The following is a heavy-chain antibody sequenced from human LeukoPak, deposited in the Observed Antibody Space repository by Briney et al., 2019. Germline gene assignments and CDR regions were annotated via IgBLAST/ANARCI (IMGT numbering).Heavy chain of an antibody. V-gene: IGHV3-23*01. CDR1: GFTFNSYS. J-gene: IGHJ3*02. D-gene: IGHD3-3*01. CDR2: VSGSAYSK. Sequence: GGSLRLSCAASGFTFNSYSMRWVRQAPGQGLEWVSAVSGSAYSKYYADSVKGRFTISRDNSKNTLYLQMNSLRAEDTAVYFCAKWMVRNDFWSGAFDIWGQGTMVTVSS. CDR3: AKWMVRNDFWSGAFDI.